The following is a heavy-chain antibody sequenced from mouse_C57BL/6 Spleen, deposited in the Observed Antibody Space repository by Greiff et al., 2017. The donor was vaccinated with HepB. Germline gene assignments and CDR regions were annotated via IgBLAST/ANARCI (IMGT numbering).Heavy chain of an antibody. CDR2: INYDGSST. J-gene: IGHJ2*01. CDR1: GFTFSDYY. D-gene: IGHD2-1*01. Sequence: EVQLVESEGGLVQPGSSMKLSCTASGFTFSDYYMAWVRQVPEKGLEWVANINYDGSSTYYLDSLKSRFIISRDNAKNILYLQMSSLKSEDTATYYCAIYGNYNYFDYWGQGTTLTVSS. CDR3: AIYGNYNYFDY. V-gene: IGHV5-16*01.